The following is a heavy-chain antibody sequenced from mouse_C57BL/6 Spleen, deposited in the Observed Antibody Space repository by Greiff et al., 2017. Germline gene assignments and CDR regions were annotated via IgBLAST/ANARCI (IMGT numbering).Heavy chain of an antibody. CDR2: ISSGISTI. Sequence: EVKLMESGGGLVKPGGSLKLSCAASGFTFSDYGMHWVRQAPEKGLEWVAYISSGISTIYYADTVKGRFSISRDNAKNTLFLQMTSLRSEDTAMYYCARKNPYYYKFDYWGQGTTLTVSS. CDR1: GFTFSDYG. J-gene: IGHJ2*01. V-gene: IGHV5-17*01. CDR3: ARKNPYYYKFDY. D-gene: IGHD1-1*01.